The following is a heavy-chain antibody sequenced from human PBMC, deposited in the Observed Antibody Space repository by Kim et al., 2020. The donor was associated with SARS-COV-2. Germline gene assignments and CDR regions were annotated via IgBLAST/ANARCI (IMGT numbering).Heavy chain of an antibody. Sequence: SETLSLTCTVSGGSISSYYWSWIRQPAGKGLEWIGRIYTSGSTNYNPSLKSRVTMSVDTSTNQFSLKLISVTAADTAVYYWARDARRGYSGYDWGYWFDPWGQGTLVTVSS. CDR1: GGSISSYY. V-gene: IGHV4-4*07. CDR3: ARDARRGYSGYDWGYWFDP. D-gene: IGHD5-12*01. CDR2: IYTSGST. J-gene: IGHJ5*02.